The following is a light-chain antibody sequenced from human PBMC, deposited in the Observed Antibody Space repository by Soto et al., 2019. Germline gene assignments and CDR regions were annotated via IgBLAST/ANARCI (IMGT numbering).Light chain of an antibody. CDR1: QSVSSTY. CDR2: GAS. CDR3: QQYGSLVLT. V-gene: IGKV3-20*01. Sequence: EIVLTQSPGTLSLSPGERATLSCRASQSVSSTYLAWYQQKPGQAPRLLIYGASSRATGIPDRFSGSGSGRDFTLTISRLEPEDFAVYYCQQYGSLVLTFGGGTKVEIK. J-gene: IGKJ4*01.